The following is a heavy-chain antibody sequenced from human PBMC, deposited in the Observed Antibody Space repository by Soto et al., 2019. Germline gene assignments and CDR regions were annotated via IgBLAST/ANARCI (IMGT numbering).Heavy chain of an antibody. Sequence: GGCLRLSCAASGFTFSNYWMSGVRQATGKGLEWVAIIKQDGSDKYYVDSVKGRFTISRDNAKNSLYLQMNSLRTEDAAVYYCARNRDYAFDYWGRGTLVTVSS. CDR2: IKQDGSDK. V-gene: IGHV3-7*01. CDR3: ARNRDYAFDY. J-gene: IGHJ4*02. D-gene: IGHD4-17*01. CDR1: GFTFSNYW.